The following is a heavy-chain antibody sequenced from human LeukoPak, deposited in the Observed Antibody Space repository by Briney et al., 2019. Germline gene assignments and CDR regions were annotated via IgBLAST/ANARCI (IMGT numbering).Heavy chain of an antibody. J-gene: IGHJ3*02. D-gene: IGHD3-22*01. Sequence: ASVKVSCKASGYTFTSYGISWVRQAPGQGLEWMGWISAYNGNTNYAQKFQGRVTITRDTSASTAYMELSSLRSEDTAVYYCARDPNYYYDSSDDAFDIWGQGTMVTVSS. V-gene: IGHV1-18*01. CDR2: ISAYNGNT. CDR3: ARDPNYYYDSSDDAFDI. CDR1: GYTFTSYG.